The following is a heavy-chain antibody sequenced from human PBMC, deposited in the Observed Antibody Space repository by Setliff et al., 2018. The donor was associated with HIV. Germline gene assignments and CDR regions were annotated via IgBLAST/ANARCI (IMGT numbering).Heavy chain of an antibody. CDR3: ARDSGAYYGMDV. D-gene: IGHD3-10*01. Sequence: ASVKVSCKVSGYTLTELSMHWVRQAPGKGLEWMGGFDLEDGETIYAENFQGRVTITADTSTDTTYMKLSSLRSEDTAVYYCARDSGAYYGMDVWGQGTTVTVSS. J-gene: IGHJ6*02. CDR2: FDLEDGET. CDR1: GYTLTELS. V-gene: IGHV1-24*01.